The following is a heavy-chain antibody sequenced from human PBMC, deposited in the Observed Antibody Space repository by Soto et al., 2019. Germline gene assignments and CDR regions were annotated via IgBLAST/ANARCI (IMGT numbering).Heavy chain of an antibody. CDR2: ISSSSSTI. V-gene: IGHV3-48*02. CDR1: GFTFSSYS. Sequence: EVQLVESGGGLVQPGGSLRLSCAASGFTFSSYSMNWVRQAPGKGLEWVSYISSSSSTIYYADSVKGRFTISRDNAKNSLHLQMNSLRDEDTAVYYCARVGEQWLVVSNYYYYGMDVWGQGTTVTVSS. D-gene: IGHD6-19*01. J-gene: IGHJ6*02. CDR3: ARVGEQWLVVSNYYYYGMDV.